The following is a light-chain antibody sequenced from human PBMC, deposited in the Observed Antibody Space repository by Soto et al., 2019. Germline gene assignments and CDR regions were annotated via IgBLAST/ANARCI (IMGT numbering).Light chain of an antibody. V-gene: IGKV3-20*01. CDR2: GAS. J-gene: IGKJ2*01. CDR3: QQYGNSPPNT. Sequence: EIVLTQSPGTFSLSPGERATLSCRASQSVSSSYLAWYQQKPGQAPRLLIYGASSRATGIPDRFSGSGSGTDFTLTISRLEPEDFAVYFCQQYGNSPPNTFGQGTKVDIK. CDR1: QSVSSSY.